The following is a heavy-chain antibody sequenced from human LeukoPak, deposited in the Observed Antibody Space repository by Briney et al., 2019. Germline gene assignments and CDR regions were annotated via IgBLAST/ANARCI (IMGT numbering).Heavy chain of an antibody. D-gene: IGHD1-26*01. J-gene: IGHJ4*02. Sequence: PGGSLRLSCAASGFTFSSYAMSWVRQAPGKGLEWVSAISGSGGSTYYADSVKGRSTISRDNSKNTLYLQMNSLRAEDTAVYYCAKGLVGATSAFDYWGQGTLVTVSS. CDR1: GFTFSSYA. CDR3: AKGLVGATSAFDY. CDR2: ISGSGGST. V-gene: IGHV3-23*01.